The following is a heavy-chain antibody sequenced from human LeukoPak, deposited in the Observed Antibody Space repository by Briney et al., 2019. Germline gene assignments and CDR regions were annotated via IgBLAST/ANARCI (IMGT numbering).Heavy chain of an antibody. J-gene: IGHJ4*02. D-gene: IGHD6-6*01. CDR1: GYTFTGYY. CDR3: ARESEYSSSSPFFDY. Sequence: ASVKASCKASGYTFTGYYMHWVRQAPGQGLEWMGWINPNSGGTNYAQKFQGRVTMTRDTSISTAYMELSRLRSDDTAVYYCARESEYSSSSPFFDYWGQGTLVTVSS. V-gene: IGHV1-2*02. CDR2: INPNSGGT.